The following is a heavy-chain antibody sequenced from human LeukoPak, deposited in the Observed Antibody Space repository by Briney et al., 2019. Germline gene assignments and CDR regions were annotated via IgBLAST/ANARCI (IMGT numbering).Heavy chain of an antibody. CDR3: ARDDIVVVPAAIGYGMDV. J-gene: IGHJ6*02. D-gene: IGHD2-2*01. CDR1: GFTFSSYA. V-gene: IGHV3-30-3*01. Sequence: GGSLRLSCAASGFTFSSYAMHWVRQAPGKGLEWVAVISYDGSNKYYADSVKGRFTISRDNSKNTLYPQMNSLRAEDTAVYYCARDDIVVVPAAIGYGMDVWGQGTTVTVSS. CDR2: ISYDGSNK.